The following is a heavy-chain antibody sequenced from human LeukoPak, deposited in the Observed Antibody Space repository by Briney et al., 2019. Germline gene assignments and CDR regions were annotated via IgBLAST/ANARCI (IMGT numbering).Heavy chain of an antibody. CDR3: ARNDGGWIDY. CDR2: TYYSSKWYN. J-gene: IGHJ4*02. D-gene: IGHD6-19*01. CDR1: GDSVSRNSAS. Sequence: SQTLSLTFAISGDSVSRNSASWNWIRQSPSKGLEWLGRTYYSSKWYNNYAVSVKSRITINPDTSKNHFSLQLNFVTPEDTAVYYCARNDGGWIDYWGQGTLVTVSS. V-gene: IGHV6-1*01.